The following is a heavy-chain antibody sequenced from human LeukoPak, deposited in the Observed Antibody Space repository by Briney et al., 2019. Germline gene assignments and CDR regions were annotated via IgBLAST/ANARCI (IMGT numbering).Heavy chain of an antibody. CDR3: ARDVHGDYGSGWFDP. CDR1: GGTFNNSG. D-gene: IGHD4-17*01. V-gene: IGHV1-69*05. Sequence: SVKVSCKTSGGTFNNSGISWVRQAPGQGLEWLGGIMPLFGTAGYAQKFQGRVTITKDESTRTVYLELTSLTSDDTAVYYCARDVHGDYGSGWFDPWGQGTLVSVSS. J-gene: IGHJ5*02. CDR2: IMPLFGTA.